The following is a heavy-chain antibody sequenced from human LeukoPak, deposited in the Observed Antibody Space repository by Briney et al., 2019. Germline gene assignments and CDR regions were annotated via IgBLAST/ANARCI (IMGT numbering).Heavy chain of an antibody. CDR2: LSWYGGSI. D-gene: IGHD3-10*01. J-gene: IGHJ4*02. CDR1: GFPFEDYA. Sequence: LRLSRSPSGFPFEDYAMHWAGDAPGEGVVGGAGLSWYGGSIGHVDPVKGRFTICRDNAKDFPYVQMNGRRAHDTALYYYAKDISYGLWFRQLDLDYWGQGTLVTASS. V-gene: IGHV3-9*01. CDR3: AKDISYGLWFRQLDLDY.